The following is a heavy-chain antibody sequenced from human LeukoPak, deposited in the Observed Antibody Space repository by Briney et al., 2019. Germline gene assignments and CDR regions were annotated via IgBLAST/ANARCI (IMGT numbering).Heavy chain of an antibody. CDR3: ARDSSGHIGY. CDR1: GGTFSSYA. V-gene: IGHV1-69*04. D-gene: IGHD6-19*01. J-gene: IGHJ4*02. CDR2: IIPILGIA. Sequence: SVKVTLTASGGTFSSYAISWVRQPPGQGLEWMGRIIPILGIANYAQKFQGRVTITADKSTSTAYMELSSLRSEDTAVYYCARDSSGHIGYWGQGTLVTVSS.